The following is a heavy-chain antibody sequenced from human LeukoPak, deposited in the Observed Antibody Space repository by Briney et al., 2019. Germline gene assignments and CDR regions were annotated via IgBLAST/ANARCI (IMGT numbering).Heavy chain of an antibody. CDR3: ASLKNYYDSSGYLVTDAFDI. CDR1: GYTFTTYN. V-gene: IGHV1-18*01. D-gene: IGHD3-22*01. CDR2: ISGYNGNT. J-gene: IGHJ3*02. Sequence: ASVTVSCKASGYTFTTYNINWVRQAPGQGLEWMGWISGYNGNTNYAQKLQGRVTMTTDTSTSTAYMELRSLKSDDTAVYYCASLKNYYDSSGYLVTDAFDIWGQGTMVTVSS.